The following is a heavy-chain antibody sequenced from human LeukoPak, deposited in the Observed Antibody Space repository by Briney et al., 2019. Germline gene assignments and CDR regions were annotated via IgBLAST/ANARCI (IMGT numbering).Heavy chain of an antibody. J-gene: IGHJ3*02. CDR2: IYYSGST. CDR3: AREYYYDSSGYYPTHAFDI. V-gene: IGHV4-59*01. Sequence: SETLSLTCTVSGGSISSYYWSWIRQPAGKGLEWIGYIYYSGSTNYNPSLKSRVTISVDTSKKQFSLKLSSVTAADTAVYYCAREYYYDSSGYYPTHAFDIWGQGTMVTVSS. CDR1: GGSISSYY. D-gene: IGHD3-22*01.